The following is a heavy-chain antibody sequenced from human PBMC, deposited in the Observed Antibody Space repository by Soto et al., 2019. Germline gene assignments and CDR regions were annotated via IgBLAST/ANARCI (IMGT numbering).Heavy chain of an antibody. Sequence: GGSLRLSCAASGFTFSSYAMSWVRQAPGKGLEWVSAISGSGGNTYYADSVKGRFTISRDNSKNTLYLQMNSLRAEDTAVYYCANRDTSMVTRYYYGMDVWGQGTTVTVSS. V-gene: IGHV3-23*01. CDR2: ISGSGGNT. D-gene: IGHD5-18*01. CDR1: GFTFSSYA. J-gene: IGHJ6*02. CDR3: ANRDTSMVTRYYYGMDV.